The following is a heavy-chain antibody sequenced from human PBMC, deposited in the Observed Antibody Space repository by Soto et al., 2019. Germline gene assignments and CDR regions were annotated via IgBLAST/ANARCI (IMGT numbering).Heavy chain of an antibody. CDR3: ASHKVGRRGVMGGLVANLFDP. J-gene: IGHJ5*02. CDR2: IYYSGST. CDR1: GGSISSSSYY. D-gene: IGHD3-10*01. Sequence: SETLSLTCTVAGGSISSSSYYWGWIRQPPGKGLERIGSIYYSGSTYYNPSLKSRVTISVDTSKNQFSLKLSSVTAAETAVFYCASHKVGRRGVMGGLVANLFDPWGQGTLVT. V-gene: IGHV4-39*01.